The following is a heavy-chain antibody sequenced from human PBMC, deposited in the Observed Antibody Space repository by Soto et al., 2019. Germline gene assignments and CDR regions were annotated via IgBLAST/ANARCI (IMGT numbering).Heavy chain of an antibody. D-gene: IGHD6-13*01. V-gene: IGHV3-23*01. CDR3: AKPGCSSSSYRNFDY. CDR1: GFTFSSYA. J-gene: IGHJ4*02. CDR2: ISGSGGST. Sequence: EVQLLESGGGLVQPGGSLRLSCAASGFTFSSYAMSWVRQAPGKGLEWVSGISGSGGSTHYADSVKGRFTISRDNSKNTLYLQMNSLRADDTAVYFCAKPGCSSSSYRNFDYWGQGTLVTVSS.